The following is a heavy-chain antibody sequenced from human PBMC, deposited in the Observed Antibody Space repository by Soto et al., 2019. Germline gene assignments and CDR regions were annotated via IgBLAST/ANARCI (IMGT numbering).Heavy chain of an antibody. CDR3: TRDVDFGEEDF. V-gene: IGHV4-61*01. J-gene: IGHJ6*02. CDR1: GGSVSGGSYY. D-gene: IGHD4-17*01. Sequence: PSETLSLTCTVSGGSVSGGSYYWNWIRQPPGKGLEWIGYIYFSGSTNYNPSLKSRVTMSIDTSKNQFSLKLSSVTAADTAVYFCTRDVDFGEEDFWGQGTTVTVSS. CDR2: IYFSGST.